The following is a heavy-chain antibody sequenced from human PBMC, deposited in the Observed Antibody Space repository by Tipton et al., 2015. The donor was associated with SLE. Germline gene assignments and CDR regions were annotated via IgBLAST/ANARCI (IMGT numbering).Heavy chain of an antibody. CDR2: ISYDGSHI. V-gene: IGHV3-30*18. CDR1: GLTFSSYG. CDR3: AKLYYDFWSDSYSRPPFDY. D-gene: IGHD3-3*01. J-gene: IGHJ4*02. Sequence: SLRLSCVASGLTFSSYGMHWVRQAPGKGLEWVALISYDGSHINYVDSVRGRFTISRDNSKNTLYLQMDNLRPDDTALYYCAKLYYDFWSDSYSRPPFDYWGQGTLVTVSS.